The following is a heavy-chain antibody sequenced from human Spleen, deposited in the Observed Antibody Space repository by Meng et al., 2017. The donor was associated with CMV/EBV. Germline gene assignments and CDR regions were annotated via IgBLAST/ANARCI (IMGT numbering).Heavy chain of an antibody. CDR2: IYTSGST. Sequence: QVQLQESGPGLVKPSHTLSLTCTVSGGSISSGSYYWSWIRQPAGKGLEWIGRIYTSGSTNYNPSLKSRVTISVDTSKNQFSLKLSSVTAADTAVYYCASAGYSYGFRSHYFDYWGQGTLVTVSS. D-gene: IGHD5-18*01. V-gene: IGHV4-61*02. CDR3: ASAGYSYGFRSHYFDY. J-gene: IGHJ4*02. CDR1: GGSISSGSYY.